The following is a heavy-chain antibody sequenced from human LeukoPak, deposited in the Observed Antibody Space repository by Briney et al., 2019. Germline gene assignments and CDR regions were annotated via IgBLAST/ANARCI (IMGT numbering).Heavy chain of an antibody. J-gene: IGHJ4*02. Sequence: PSETLSLTCTVSGGSISSSSYYWGWIRQPPGKGLEWIGSIYYSGSTYYNPSLKSRVTISVDTSKNQFSLKLSSVTAADTAVYYCEGGSSGYQTDPRNDYWGQGTLVTVSS. V-gene: IGHV4-39*01. CDR3: EGGSSGYQTDPRNDY. CDR1: GGSISSSSYY. D-gene: IGHD3-22*01. CDR2: IYYSGST.